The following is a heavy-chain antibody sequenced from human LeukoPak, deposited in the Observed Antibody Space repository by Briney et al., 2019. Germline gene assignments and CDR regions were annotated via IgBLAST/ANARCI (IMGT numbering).Heavy chain of an antibody. V-gene: IGHV3-7*01. D-gene: IGHD3-10*01. J-gene: IGHJ4*02. CDR2: IKQDGTEK. CDR3: AKVAHYYYGSESYYFFEH. Sequence: GGSLRLSCAAPGFTFTTYWMSWVRQPPGKGLEWVANIKQDGTEKYYVDSVKGRFTISRDNAKNSLYLQMNSLRVEDTAIYYCAKVAHYYYGSESYYFFEHWGQGTPVTASS. CDR1: GFTFTTYW.